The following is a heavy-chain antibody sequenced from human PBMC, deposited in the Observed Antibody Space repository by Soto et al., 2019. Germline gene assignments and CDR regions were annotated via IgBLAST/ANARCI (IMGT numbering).Heavy chain of an antibody. D-gene: IGHD2-15*01. V-gene: IGHV4-59*01. J-gene: IGHJ5*02. CDR1: GGSISSYY. CDR2: IYYSGST. Sequence: PSETLSLTCTVSGGSISSYYWSWIRQPPGKGLEWIGYIYYSGSTNYNPSLKSRVTISVDTSKNQFSLKLSSVTAADTAVYSCERDPAGFGLDPWRQGPRVTVST. CDR3: ERDPAGFGLDP.